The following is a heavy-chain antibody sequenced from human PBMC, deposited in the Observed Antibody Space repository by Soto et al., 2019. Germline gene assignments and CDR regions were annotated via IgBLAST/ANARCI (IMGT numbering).Heavy chain of an antibody. CDR1: GGSISSTNW. CDR3: ARVRFADHALYGMDV. CDR2: IYHSGST. J-gene: IGHJ6*02. V-gene: IGHV4-4*02. Sequence: QVQLQESGPGLVKPSGTLSLTCAVSGGSISSTNWWGWVRQPPGKGLEWIGEIYHSGSTNYNPSRTSRVPMPVDDSNSHFSLTLSSGTAADTAVDYCARVRFADHALYGMDVWGQGTTVTVSS.